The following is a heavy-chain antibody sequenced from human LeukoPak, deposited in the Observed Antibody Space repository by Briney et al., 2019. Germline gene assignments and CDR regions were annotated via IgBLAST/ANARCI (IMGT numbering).Heavy chain of an antibody. CDR2: ISRII. D-gene: IGHD2-21*02. V-gene: IGHV3-48*01. CDR1: GFSFSSYS. Sequence: RTGGSLRISCAASGFSFSSYSFNWVRQAPGKGLEWVSYISRIISYADSVKGRFTMSRDNAKNSLYLQMNSLRAEDTAVYYCVRDTAYAFDMWGQGTMVTVSS. J-gene: IGHJ3*02. CDR3: VRDTAYAFDM.